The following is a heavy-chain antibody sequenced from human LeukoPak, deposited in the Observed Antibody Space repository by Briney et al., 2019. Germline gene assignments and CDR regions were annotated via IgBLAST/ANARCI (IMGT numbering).Heavy chain of an antibody. Sequence: RSLRLSCAVSGFTFGDYGMHWVRQAPGKGLEWLAVLSYDGTNKYYADSVKGRFTISRDNSENTLYLQMNSLRAGDTAIYYCAKDLAYYDSSGDYYPAFDIWGQGSMVTVSS. J-gene: IGHJ3*02. D-gene: IGHD3-22*01. CDR1: GFTFGDYG. CDR2: LSYDGTNK. V-gene: IGHV3-30*18. CDR3: AKDLAYYDSSGDYYPAFDI.